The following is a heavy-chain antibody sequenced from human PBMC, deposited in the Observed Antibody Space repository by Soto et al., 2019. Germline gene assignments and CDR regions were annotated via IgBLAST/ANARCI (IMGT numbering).Heavy chain of an antibody. D-gene: IGHD2-8*01. Sequence: EVQLVESGGGLVEPGGSLRLSCAASGFSFPNAWMTWVRQAPGKGLAWVGRITNKENGEATKYAAPVKGRFTISRDDSENILYLQIDSLQTEDTAVYYCTPGRSGSNEWSFDYWGQGTLVTVSS. CDR2: ITNKENGEAT. V-gene: IGHV3-15*06. CDR1: GFSFPNAW. CDR3: TPGRSGSNEWSFDY. J-gene: IGHJ4*02.